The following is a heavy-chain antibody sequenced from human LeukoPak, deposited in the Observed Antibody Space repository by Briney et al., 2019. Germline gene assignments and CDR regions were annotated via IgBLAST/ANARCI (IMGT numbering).Heavy chain of an antibody. D-gene: IGHD4-17*01. J-gene: IGHJ4*02. V-gene: IGHV4-59*01. CDR3: ARSPILRSPHFDY. CDR1: GGSISSYY. Sequence: SETLSLTCTVSGGSISSYYWSWIRQPPGKGLEWIGYIYYSGSTNYNPSLKSRVTISVDTSKNQFSLKLSSVTAADTAVYYCARSPILRSPHFDYWGQGTLVTVSS. CDR2: IYYSGST.